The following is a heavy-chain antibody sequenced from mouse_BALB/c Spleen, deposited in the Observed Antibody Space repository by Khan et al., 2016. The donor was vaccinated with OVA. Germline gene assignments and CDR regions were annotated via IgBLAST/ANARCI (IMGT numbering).Heavy chain of an antibody. J-gene: IGHJ2*01. CDR1: GYTFTSYT. Sequence: VQLQESGAELARPAASVKMSCKASGYTFTSYTMHWVNQRPGQGLEWIGYINPSSGYTKYNQKFKDKATLTADKSSSTAYMQLNSLTSEDSAAYDCARTQERWGQGTTLTVSS. V-gene: IGHV1-4*01. CDR2: INPSSGYT. CDR3: ARTQER.